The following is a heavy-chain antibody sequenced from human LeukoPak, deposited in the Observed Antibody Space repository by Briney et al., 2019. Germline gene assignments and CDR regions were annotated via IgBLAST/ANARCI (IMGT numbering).Heavy chain of an antibody. CDR1: GGSISNFY. Sequence: SETLSLTCSVSGGSISNFYWSWIRQPAGKGLGWIGRIYSSGNTVYNPSLKSRVTMSLDAPKNTLSLKLRSVTAADTAVYYCARNSGDYWGQGTLVTVSS. CDR2: IYSSGNT. D-gene: IGHD4-23*01. J-gene: IGHJ4*02. CDR3: ARNSGDY. V-gene: IGHV4-4*07.